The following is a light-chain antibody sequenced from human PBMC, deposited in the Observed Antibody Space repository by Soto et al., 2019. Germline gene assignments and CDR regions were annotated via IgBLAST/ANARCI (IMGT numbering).Light chain of an antibody. V-gene: IGLV2-14*01. CDR2: EVS. J-gene: IGLJ3*02. CDR1: SSDVGGYNY. CDR3: SSYTSGSTPWV. Sequence: QSALTQPASVSGSPGQSITISCTGTSSDVGGYNYVSWYQQHPGKAPKFMIYEVSNRPSGVANRSSGSKSGNTASLTISGLPADDEDDYYCSSYTSGSTPWVFGGGTKLTVL.